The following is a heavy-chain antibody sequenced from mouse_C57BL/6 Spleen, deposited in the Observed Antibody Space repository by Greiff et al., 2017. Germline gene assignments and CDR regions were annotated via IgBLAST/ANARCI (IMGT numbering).Heavy chain of an antibody. Sequence: VQLQQPGAELVKPGASVKMSCKASGYTFTSYWITWVKQRPGQGLEWIGDIYPGSGSTNYNEKFKSKDTLTVDTSSSTAYMQLSSLTSEDSAVYYCARPAITTVVAPGVWGTGTTVTVSS. CDR3: ARPAITTVVAPGV. V-gene: IGHV1-55*01. CDR1: GYTFTSYW. J-gene: IGHJ1*03. CDR2: IYPGSGST. D-gene: IGHD1-1*01.